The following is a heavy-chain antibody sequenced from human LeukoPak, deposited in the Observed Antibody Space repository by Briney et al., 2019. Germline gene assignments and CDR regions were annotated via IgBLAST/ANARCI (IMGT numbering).Heavy chain of an antibody. J-gene: IGHJ3*02. Sequence: GRSLRLSCAASGFTFSSYGMHWVRQAPGKGLEWVAVISYDRSNKYYADSVKGRFTISRDNSKNTLYLQMNSLRAEDTAVYYCAKPPYYDSSGYTAFDIWGQGTMVTVSS. V-gene: IGHV3-30*18. D-gene: IGHD3-22*01. CDR1: GFTFSSYG. CDR2: ISYDRSNK. CDR3: AKPPYYDSSGYTAFDI.